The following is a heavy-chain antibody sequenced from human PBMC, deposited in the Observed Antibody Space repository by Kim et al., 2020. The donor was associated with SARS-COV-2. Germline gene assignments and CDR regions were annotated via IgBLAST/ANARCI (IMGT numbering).Heavy chain of an antibody. CDR3: TRDPDYSKGASFDY. D-gene: IGHD4-4*01. Sequence: ADSVKGQLTISTDNAKSTLNLQMNRLRAEDTAVYYCTRDPDYSKGASFDYWGQGTLVTVSS. J-gene: IGHJ4*02. V-gene: IGHV3-74*01.